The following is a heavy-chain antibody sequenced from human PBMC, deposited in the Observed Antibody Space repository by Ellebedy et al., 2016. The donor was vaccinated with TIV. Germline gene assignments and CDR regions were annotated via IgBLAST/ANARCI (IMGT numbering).Heavy chain of an antibody. Sequence: ASVKVSCKVSGYTLTELSMHWVRQAPGKGLEWMGGFDPEDGETIYAQKFQGRVTMTEDTSTDTAYMELSSLRSEDTAVYYCATGGLGSSGWYWWGQGTLVTVSS. CDR3: ATGGLGSSGWYW. V-gene: IGHV1-24*01. J-gene: IGHJ4*02. CDR2: FDPEDGET. CDR1: GYTLTELS. D-gene: IGHD6-19*01.